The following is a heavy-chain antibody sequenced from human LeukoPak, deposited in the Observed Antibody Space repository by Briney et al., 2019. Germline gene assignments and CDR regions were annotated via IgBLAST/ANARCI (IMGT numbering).Heavy chain of an antibody. Sequence: SETLSLTCTVSGGSISSYYWSWIRQPPGKGLEWIGYIYYSGSTNYNPSLKSRVTISVDTSKNQFSLKLSSVTAADTAVYYCARTSWELLPGQYYFDYWGQGTLVTVSS. D-gene: IGHD1-26*01. CDR3: ARTSWELLPGQYYFDY. J-gene: IGHJ4*02. CDR2: IYYSGST. V-gene: IGHV4-59*08. CDR1: GGSISSYY.